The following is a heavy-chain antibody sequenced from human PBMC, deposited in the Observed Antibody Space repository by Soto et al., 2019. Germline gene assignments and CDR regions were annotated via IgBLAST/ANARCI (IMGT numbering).Heavy chain of an antibody. J-gene: IGHJ5*02. CDR2: ISYDGSNK. CDR1: GFTFTTYG. Sequence: GGSLRLSCAASGFTFTTYGMHWVRQAPGKGLEWVAVISYDGSNKYYADSVKGRLTISRDNSKNTLYLQMNSLRAEDTAVYYCAMGVTKSEVVRPQRFDPWGQGTRVTVSS. D-gene: IGHD2-2*01. V-gene: IGHV3-30*03. CDR3: AMGVTKSEVVRPQRFDP.